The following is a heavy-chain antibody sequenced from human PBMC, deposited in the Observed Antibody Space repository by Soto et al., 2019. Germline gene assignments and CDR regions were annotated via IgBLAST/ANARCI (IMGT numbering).Heavy chain of an antibody. D-gene: IGHD2-2*02. J-gene: IGHJ4*02. CDR2: IYFTGST. CDR1: GDSISSYY. Sequence: ETLSLTCTISGDSISSYYWNWIRQPPGKGLEWIGYIYFTGSTNYNPSLKSRVTISVDTSLNQFSLKLMSVTAADTAVYYCARGSCRSASCYMGDSWGQGTLVTVSS. CDR3: ARGSCRSASCYMGDS. V-gene: IGHV4-59*01.